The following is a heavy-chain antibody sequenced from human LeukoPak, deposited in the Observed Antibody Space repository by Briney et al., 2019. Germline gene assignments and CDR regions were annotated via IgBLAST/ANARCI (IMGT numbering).Heavy chain of an antibody. CDR3: ARAGREFHIYGGYDF. D-gene: IGHD5-12*01. CDR1: GGSISNGNYY. J-gene: IGHJ4*02. CDR2: IYYSGST. V-gene: IGHV4-30-4*01. Sequence: SETLSLTCTVSGGSISNGNYYWSWIRQPPGKGLEWIGYIYYSGSTYYNPSLKSRVTISVDTSKNQFSLKLSSVTAADTAVYYCARAGREFHIYGGYDFWGQGTLVTVSS.